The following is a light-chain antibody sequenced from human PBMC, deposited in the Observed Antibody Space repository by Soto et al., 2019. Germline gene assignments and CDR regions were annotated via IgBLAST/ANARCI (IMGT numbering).Light chain of an antibody. CDR2: GAS. CDR1: QSVSSN. J-gene: IGKJ3*01. V-gene: IGKV3-15*01. Sequence: EIVMTQSPATLSVSPGERATLSCRARQSVSSNLAWYQQKPGQAPRLLIYGASTRATGIPARFSGSGSGTEFTRTISSLQSEDCAVYYCQQYNNWPFTFGPGTKVDIK. CDR3: QQYNNWPFT.